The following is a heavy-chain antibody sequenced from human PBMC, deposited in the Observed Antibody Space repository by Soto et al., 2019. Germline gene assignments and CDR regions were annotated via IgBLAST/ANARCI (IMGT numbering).Heavy chain of an antibody. CDR1: GGSISSGGYY. CDR3: VGRDGYNPYYFDY. J-gene: IGHJ4*02. D-gene: IGHD5-12*01. Sequence: PSETLSLTCTVSGGSISSGGYYWSWIRQHPGKGLEWIGYIYYSGSTYYNPSLKSRVTISVDTSKNQFSLKLSSVTAADTAVYYCVGRDGYNPYYFDYWGQGTLVTVSS. V-gene: IGHV4-31*03. CDR2: IYYSGST.